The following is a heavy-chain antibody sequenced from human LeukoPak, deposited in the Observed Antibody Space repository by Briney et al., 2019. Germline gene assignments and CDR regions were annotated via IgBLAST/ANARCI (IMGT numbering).Heavy chain of an antibody. Sequence: PGGSLRLSCAASGLSFSSYWMSWVRQAPGKGLEWVANIKQDGSEKYYVDSVKGRFTISRDDAKNSLYLQMNSLRAEDTAVYYCARRIAARKYFDFWGQGTLVTVSS. CDR2: IKQDGSEK. CDR3: ARRIAARKYFDF. V-gene: IGHV3-7*01. D-gene: IGHD6-6*01. CDR1: GLSFSSYW. J-gene: IGHJ4*02.